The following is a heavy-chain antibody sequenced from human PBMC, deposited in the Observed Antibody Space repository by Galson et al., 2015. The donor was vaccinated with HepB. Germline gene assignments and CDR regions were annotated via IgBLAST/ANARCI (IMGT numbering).Heavy chain of an antibody. CDR1: GFTFSIYA. CDR2: ISTTGATM. J-gene: IGHJ5*02. D-gene: IGHD5-12*01. CDR3: ARDRSWRVDDL. Sequence: SLRLSCAASGFTFSIYAMNWVRQAPGKGLEWVSYISTTGATMFYSDSVKGRFTTSRDNDKNALHLQMNSLRDEDTAVYYCARDRSWRVDDLWGQGTLVTVSS. V-gene: IGHV3-48*02.